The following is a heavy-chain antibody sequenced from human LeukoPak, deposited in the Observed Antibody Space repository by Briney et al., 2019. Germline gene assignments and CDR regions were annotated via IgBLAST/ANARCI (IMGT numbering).Heavy chain of an antibody. V-gene: IGHV1-46*01. Sequence: ASVKVSCKASGYTFTSYYMHWARQAPGQGLEWMGLINPRGGSTSYAQKFQGRVTMTRDTSTSTVYMELSSLRSEDTAVYYCARDRSIAAPRTGMDVWARGPRSPSP. D-gene: IGHD6-6*01. CDR3: ARDRSIAAPRTGMDV. CDR2: INPRGGST. CDR1: GYTFTSYY. J-gene: IGHJ6*02.